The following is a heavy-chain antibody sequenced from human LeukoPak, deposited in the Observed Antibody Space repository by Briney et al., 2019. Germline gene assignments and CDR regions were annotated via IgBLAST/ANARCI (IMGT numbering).Heavy chain of an antibody. J-gene: IGHJ5*02. D-gene: IGHD2-8*01. CDR1: GFTFSSLG. Sequence: GGSLRLSCAASGFTFSSLGMHWVRQAPGKGLEWVAVIWYDGSNKYYADSVKGRFTISRDNSKNTLSLQMNSLRVEDTAIYYCAKDVRRCNGACTWGQGTLVTVSS. CDR2: IWYDGSNK. V-gene: IGHV3-33*06. CDR3: AKDVRRCNGACT.